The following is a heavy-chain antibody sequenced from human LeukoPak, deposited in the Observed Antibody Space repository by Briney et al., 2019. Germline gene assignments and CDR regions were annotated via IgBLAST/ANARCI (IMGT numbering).Heavy chain of an antibody. CDR2: IYHSGST. V-gene: IGHV4-30-2*01. D-gene: IGHD5-24*01. CDR1: GGSFSGYY. Sequence: PSETLSLTCAVYGGSFSGYYWSWLRQPPGKGLEWIGYIYHSGSTYYNPSLKSRVTISVDRSKNQFSLKLSSVTAADTAVYYCARDGYNYGFDYWGQGTLVTVSS. CDR3: ARDGYNYGFDY. J-gene: IGHJ4*02.